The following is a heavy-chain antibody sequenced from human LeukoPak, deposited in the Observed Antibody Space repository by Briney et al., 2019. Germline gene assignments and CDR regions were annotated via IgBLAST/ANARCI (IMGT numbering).Heavy chain of an antibody. CDR2: ISSSSKTI. J-gene: IGHJ4*02. CDR3: ARDPGTFDY. CDR1: GFTFSSYG. Sequence: GRSLRLSCAASGFTFSSYGMNWVRQAPGKGLEWVSYISSSSKTIYYADSVKGRFTISRDNAKNSLYLQMNSLRDEDSVLYYGARDPGTFDYWGQGAVVTVSS. V-gene: IGHV3-48*02.